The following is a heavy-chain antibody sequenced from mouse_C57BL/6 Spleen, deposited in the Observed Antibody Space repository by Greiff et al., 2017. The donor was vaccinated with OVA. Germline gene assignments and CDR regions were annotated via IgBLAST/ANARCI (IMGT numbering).Heavy chain of an antibody. CDR2: IDPENGDT. V-gene: IGHV14-4*01. CDR3: TTLFITTVVARAY. Sequence: EVKVVESGAELVRPGASVKLSCTASGFNIKDDYMHWVKQRPEQGLEWIGWIDPENGDTEYASKFQGKATITADTSSNTAYLQLSSLTSEDTAVYYCTTLFITTVVARAYWGQGTLVTVSA. D-gene: IGHD1-1*01. CDR1: GFNIKDDY. J-gene: IGHJ3*01.